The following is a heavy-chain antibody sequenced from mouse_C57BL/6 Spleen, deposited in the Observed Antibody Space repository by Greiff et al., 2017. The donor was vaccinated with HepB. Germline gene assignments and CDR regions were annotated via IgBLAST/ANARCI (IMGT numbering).Heavy chain of an antibody. D-gene: IGHD1-1*01. CDR1: GFTFSDYG. CDR3: ARTLYGSSFLGAMDY. CDR2: ISSGSSTI. J-gene: IGHJ4*01. Sequence: DVMLVESGGGLVKPGGSLKLSCAASGFTFSDYGMHWVRQAPEKGLEWVAYISSGSSTIYYADTVKGRFTISRDNAKNTLFLQMTSLRSEDTAMYYGARTLYGSSFLGAMDYWGQGTSVTVSS. V-gene: IGHV5-17*01.